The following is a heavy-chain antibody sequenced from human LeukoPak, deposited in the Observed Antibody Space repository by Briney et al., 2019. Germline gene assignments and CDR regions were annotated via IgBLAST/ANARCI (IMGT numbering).Heavy chain of an antibody. CDR2: ISSSSSYI. Sequence: GGSLRLSCAASGFTFSDYYMSWIRQAPGKGLEWVSSISSSSSYIYYADSVKGRFTISRDNAKNSLYLQMNSLRAEDTAVYYCARDKSPVSPSTIGYWGQGTLVTVSS. CDR1: GFTFSDYY. D-gene: IGHD3-16*01. J-gene: IGHJ4*02. V-gene: IGHV3-11*06. CDR3: ARDKSPVSPSTIGY.